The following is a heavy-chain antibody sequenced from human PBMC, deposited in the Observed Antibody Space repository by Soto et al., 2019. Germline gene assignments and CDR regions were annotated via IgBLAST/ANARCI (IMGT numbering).Heavy chain of an antibody. D-gene: IGHD6-13*01. J-gene: IGHJ6*02. V-gene: IGHV2-70*01. CDR3: ARIRAAAGDYYYYGMDV. CDR2: IDWDDDK. Sequence: SGPTLVNPTQTLTLTCTFSGFSLSTSGVCVSWIRQPPGKALEWLALIDWDDDKYYSTSLKTRLTISKDTSKNQVVLTMTNMDPVDTATYYCARIRAAAGDYYYYGMDVWGQGTTVTVSS. CDR1: GFSLSTSGVC.